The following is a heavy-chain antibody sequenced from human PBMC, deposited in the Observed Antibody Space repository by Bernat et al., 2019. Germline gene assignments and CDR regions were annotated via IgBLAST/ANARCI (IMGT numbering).Heavy chain of an antibody. CDR1: GFTFSTYA. Sequence: EVQLLESGGGLVQPGGSLRLFCTASGFTFSTYAMTWVRQAPGKGLEWVSTITDRGGGPYYADSVKGRFTISRDNSKSTLYLQMNSLRAEDTALCYCAKGLASSWPGSDCWGQGTLVTVSS. CDR3: AKGLASSWPGSDC. V-gene: IGHV3-23*01. J-gene: IGHJ4*02. D-gene: IGHD6-13*01. CDR2: ITDRGGGP.